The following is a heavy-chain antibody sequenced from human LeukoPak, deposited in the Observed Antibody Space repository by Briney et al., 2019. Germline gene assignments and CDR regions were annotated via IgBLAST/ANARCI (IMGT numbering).Heavy chain of an antibody. CDR2: ISSSGSTI. D-gene: IGHD1-14*01. V-gene: IGHV3-11*04. CDR1: GGSFSGYY. Sequence: KPSETLSLTCAVYGGSFSGYYWSWIRQPPGKGLEWVSYISSSGSTIYYADSVKGRFTISRDNSKNTLYLQMNSLRAEDTAVYYCAKESQPLRRRWTGGFDYWGQGALVTVSS. CDR3: AKESQPLRRRWTGGFDY. J-gene: IGHJ4*02.